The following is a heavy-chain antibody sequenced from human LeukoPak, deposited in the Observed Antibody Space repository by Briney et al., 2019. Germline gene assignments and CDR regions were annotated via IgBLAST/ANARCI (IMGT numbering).Heavy chain of an antibody. Sequence: GASVKVSCKASGYTFTSYGISWVRQAPGQGLEWMGWISAYNGNTNYAQKLQGRVTTTTDTSTSTAYMELRSLRSDDTAVYYCARDLDDILTGYPGGMDVWGQGTTVTVSS. D-gene: IGHD3-9*01. V-gene: IGHV1-18*01. CDR1: GYTFTSYG. CDR3: ARDLDDILTGYPGGMDV. J-gene: IGHJ6*02. CDR2: ISAYNGNT.